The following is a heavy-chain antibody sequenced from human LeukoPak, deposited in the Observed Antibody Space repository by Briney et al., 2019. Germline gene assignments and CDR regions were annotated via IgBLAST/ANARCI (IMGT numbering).Heavy chain of an antibody. J-gene: IGHJ6*02. CDR1: GFTVSTNY. Sequence: LTGGSLRLSCAASGFTVSTNYMSWVRQAPGKGLEWVSAISGSGGSTYYADSVKGRFTISRDNSKNTLYLQMNSLRAEDTAVYYCAKDRIAVAGLYYYYGMDVWGQGTTVTVSS. CDR3: AKDRIAVAGLYYYYGMDV. CDR2: ISGSGGST. D-gene: IGHD6-19*01. V-gene: IGHV3-23*01.